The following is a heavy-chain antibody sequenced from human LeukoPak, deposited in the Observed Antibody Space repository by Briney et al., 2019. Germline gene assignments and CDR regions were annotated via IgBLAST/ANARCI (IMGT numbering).Heavy chain of an antibody. CDR3: ARGSGIAVAESFDY. CDR2: INHSGST. CDR1: GGSFSGDY. D-gene: IGHD6-19*01. Sequence: SETLSLTCAVYGGSFSGDYWSWIRQPPGKGLECIGEINHSGSTNYNPSLKSRVTISVDTSKNQFSLKLSSVTAADTAVYYCARGSGIAVAESFDYWGQGTLVTVSS. V-gene: IGHV4-34*01. J-gene: IGHJ4*02.